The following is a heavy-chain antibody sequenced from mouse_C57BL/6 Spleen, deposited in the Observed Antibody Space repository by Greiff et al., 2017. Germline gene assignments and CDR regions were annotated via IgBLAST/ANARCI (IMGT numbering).Heavy chain of an antibody. D-gene: IGHD3-2*02. CDR2: INPYNGDT. V-gene: IGHV1-20*01. J-gene: IGHJ3*01. CDR3: AREAGPWFAY. Sequence: EVKLMESGPELVKPGDSVKISCKASGYSFTGYFMNWVMQSHGKSLEWIGRINPYNGDTFYNQKFKGKATLTVDKSSSTAHMELRSLTSEDSAVYYCAREAGPWFAYWGQGTLVTVSA. CDR1: GYSFTGYF.